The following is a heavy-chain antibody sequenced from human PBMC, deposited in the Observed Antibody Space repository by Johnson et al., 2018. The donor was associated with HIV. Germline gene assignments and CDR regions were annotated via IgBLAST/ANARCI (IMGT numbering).Heavy chain of an antibody. CDR1: GFTFDNYA. Sequence: QVQLVESGGGLVQPGRSLRLSCAASGFTFDNYAMHWVRQAPGKGLEWVSVIYSGGSTYYADSVKGRFTVSRDKSKNTLYLQMKSLRPEDTAVYYCARESKWESRTPHAFDIWGQGTMVTVSS. CDR3: ARESKWESRTPHAFDI. V-gene: IGHV3-NL1*01. CDR2: IYSGGST. D-gene: IGHD1-26*01. J-gene: IGHJ3*02.